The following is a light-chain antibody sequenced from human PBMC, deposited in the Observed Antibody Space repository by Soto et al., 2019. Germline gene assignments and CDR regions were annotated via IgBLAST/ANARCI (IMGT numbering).Light chain of an antibody. CDR2: DVN. V-gene: IGLV2-14*01. Sequence: QSALTQPASVSGSPGQSITISCTGTSSDVGRYNFVSWYQQHPGKAPTFIIYDVNNRPSGVSNRFSGSKSGDTASLTISGLQAEDEADYYCSSDTSSSTYVFGTGTKLTVL. CDR3: SSDTSSSTYV. J-gene: IGLJ1*01. CDR1: SSDVGRYNF.